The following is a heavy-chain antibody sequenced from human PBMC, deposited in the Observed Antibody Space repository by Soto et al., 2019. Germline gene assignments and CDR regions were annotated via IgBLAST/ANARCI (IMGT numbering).Heavy chain of an antibody. CDR3: ARNGIVVVPAAIGDWFDP. Sequence: PGGSLRLSCAASGFTFSSYAMHWVRQAPGKELEYVSAISSNGGSTYYANSVKGRFTISRDNSKNTLYLQMGSLRAEDMAVYYCARNGIVVVPAAIGDWFDPWGQGTLVTVSS. CDR2: ISSNGGST. D-gene: IGHD2-2*01. J-gene: IGHJ5*02. CDR1: GFTFSSYA. V-gene: IGHV3-64*01.